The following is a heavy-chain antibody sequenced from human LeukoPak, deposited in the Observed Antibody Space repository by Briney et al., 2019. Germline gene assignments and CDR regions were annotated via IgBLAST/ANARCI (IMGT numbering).Heavy chain of an antibody. CDR1: GFTFSSYW. J-gene: IGHJ4*02. D-gene: IGHD6-13*01. Sequence: GGSLRLSCAASGFTFSSYWMSWVRQAPGKGLEWVANIKQDGSEKYYVDSVKGRFTISRDNAKNSLYLQMNSLRAEDTGVYYCARDSMLYSSSWPNDYWGQGTLVTVSS. CDR2: IKQDGSEK. CDR3: ARDSMLYSSSWPNDY. V-gene: IGHV3-7*01.